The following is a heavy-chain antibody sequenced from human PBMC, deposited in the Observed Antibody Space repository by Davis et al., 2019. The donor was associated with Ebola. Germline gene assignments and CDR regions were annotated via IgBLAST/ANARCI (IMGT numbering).Heavy chain of an antibody. V-gene: IGHV3-53*01. CDR1: GFSLSANY. CDR2: IHSADIT. CDR3: ARGGAFGENDL. J-gene: IGHJ4*02. D-gene: IGHD3-16*01. Sequence: GESLKISCAASGFSLSANYMSWVRLAPGKGLECVALIHSADITYYADSVKGRFTISRDTFKNAVYLQMSGLTVEDTAVYYCARGGAFGENDLWGQGARVTVSS.